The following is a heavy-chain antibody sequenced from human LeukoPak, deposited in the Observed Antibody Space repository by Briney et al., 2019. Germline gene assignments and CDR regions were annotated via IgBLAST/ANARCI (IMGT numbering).Heavy chain of an antibody. J-gene: IGHJ4*02. Sequence: GGSLRLSCAASGFTFSSYEMNWVRQAPGKGLEWISDISSSGSAINYADSVKGRFTISRDNAKNSLNLQMNSLRAEDTAVYYCARKVFDYWGQGTLVTVSS. CDR3: ARKVFDY. CDR1: GFTFSSYE. V-gene: IGHV3-48*03. CDR2: ISSSGSAI.